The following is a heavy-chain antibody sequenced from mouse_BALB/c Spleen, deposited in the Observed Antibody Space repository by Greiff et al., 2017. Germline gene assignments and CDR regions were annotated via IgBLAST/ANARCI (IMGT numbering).Heavy chain of an antibody. Sequence: DVQLVESGPSLVKPSQTLSLTCSVTGDSITSGYWNWIRKFPGNKLEYMGYISYSGSTYYNPSLKSRISITRDTSKNQYYLQLNSVTTEDTATYYCARWDYGSSYDYAMDYWGQGTSVTVSS. V-gene: IGHV3-8*02. CDR2: ISYSGST. CDR1: GDSITSGY. D-gene: IGHD1-1*01. CDR3: ARWDYGSSYDYAMDY. J-gene: IGHJ4*01.